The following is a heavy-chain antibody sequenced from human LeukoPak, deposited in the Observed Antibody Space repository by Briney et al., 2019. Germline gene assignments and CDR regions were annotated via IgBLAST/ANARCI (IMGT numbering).Heavy chain of an antibody. D-gene: IGHD5-18*01. V-gene: IGHV3-74*01. J-gene: IGHJ4*02. Sequence: PGESLRLSCAASGFTFSNHWMHWVRQPPGKGLVWVSRINSDGSSTAYADSVKGRFTIYRDNAKNTLFLQMNSLRAEDTAVYYCTSDTVNTAVGIDYWGQGTLVTVSS. CDR3: TSDTVNTAVGIDY. CDR2: INSDGSST. CDR1: GFTFSNHW.